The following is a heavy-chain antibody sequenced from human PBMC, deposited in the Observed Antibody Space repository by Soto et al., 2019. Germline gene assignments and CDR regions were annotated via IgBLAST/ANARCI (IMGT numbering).Heavy chain of an antibody. CDR2: IYSGGST. J-gene: IGHJ6*02. CDR3: ARDSRIAARPGFYYYYGMDV. D-gene: IGHD6-6*01. CDR1: GLTVSSNY. Sequence: PGGSLRLSCAASGLTVSSNYMSWVRQAPGKGLEWVSVIYSGGSTYYADSVKGRFTISRDNSKNTLYLQMNSLRAEDTAVYYCARDSRIAARPGFYYYYGMDVWGQGTTVTVSS. V-gene: IGHV3-53*01.